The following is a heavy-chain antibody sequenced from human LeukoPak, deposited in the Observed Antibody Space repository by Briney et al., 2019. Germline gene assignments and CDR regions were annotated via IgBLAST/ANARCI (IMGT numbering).Heavy chain of an antibody. CDR1: GDSISSSSYY. CDR2: IFYSGST. D-gene: IGHD1-26*01. V-gene: IGHV4-39*07. J-gene: IGHJ4*02. CDR3: ATTTIRLGY. Sequence: SETLSLTCTVSGDSISSSSYYWGWVRQPPGKALEWIGNIFYSGSTYYSPSLKSRVTISLDTSRNQFSLKLSSVTAADTAVYYCATTTIRLGYWGQGTLVTVSS.